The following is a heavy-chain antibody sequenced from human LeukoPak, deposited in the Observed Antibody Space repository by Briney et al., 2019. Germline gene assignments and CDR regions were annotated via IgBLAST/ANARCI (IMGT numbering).Heavy chain of an antibody. CDR2: ISYDGSNK. J-gene: IGHJ4*02. CDR1: GFTFSSYA. CDR3: AREYYYDSCGPFDY. V-gene: IGHV3-30-3*01. Sequence: GGSLRLSCAASGFTFSSYAMHWVRQAPGKGLEWVAVISYDGSNKYYADSVKGRFTISRDNSKNTLYLQMNSLRAEDTAVYYCAREYYYDSCGPFDYWGQGTLVTVSS. D-gene: IGHD3-22*01.